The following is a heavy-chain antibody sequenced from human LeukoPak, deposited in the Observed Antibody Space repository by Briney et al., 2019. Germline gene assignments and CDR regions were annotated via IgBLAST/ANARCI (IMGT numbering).Heavy chain of an antibody. V-gene: IGHV4-30-4*08. J-gene: IGHJ5*02. CDR2: IYYSGST. CDR1: GGSISSGDYY. Sequence: SETLSLTCTVSGGSISSGDYYWSWIRQSPGKGLEWIGYIYYSGSTYYNPSLKSRVTISVDTSKNQFSLKLSSVTAADTAVYYCARAALQNWFDPWGQGTLVTVSS. CDR3: ARAALQNWFDP.